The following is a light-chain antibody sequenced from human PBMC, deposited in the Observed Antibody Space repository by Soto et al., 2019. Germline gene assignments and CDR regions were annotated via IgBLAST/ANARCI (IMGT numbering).Light chain of an antibody. J-gene: IGKJ3*01. CDR2: AAY. Sequence: DIQMTQSPSSLSASVGDRVTITCLASQGMSNYLAWYQQKPGKVPQLLIYAAYTLQSGVPSRFSGSGSGTDLTLTISRLQPEYVATYYCQKYNSAPFTFGPGTKVDVK. V-gene: IGKV1-27*01. CDR3: QKYNSAPFT. CDR1: QGMSNY.